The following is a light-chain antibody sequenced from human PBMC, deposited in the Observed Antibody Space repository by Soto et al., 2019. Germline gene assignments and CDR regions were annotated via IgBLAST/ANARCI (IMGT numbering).Light chain of an antibody. CDR1: NSNIGYNY. Sequence: HSVLTQPPSVSAATGQKVTISCSGSNSNIGYNYVSWYQQLPGTAPKVLIFDSNKRPSGIPDRFSGSKSGTSATLGITGLQTGDEADYYCGSWDNSLSAVVFGGGTQLTVL. J-gene: IGLJ7*01. CDR3: GSWDNSLSAVV. CDR2: DSN. V-gene: IGLV1-51*01.